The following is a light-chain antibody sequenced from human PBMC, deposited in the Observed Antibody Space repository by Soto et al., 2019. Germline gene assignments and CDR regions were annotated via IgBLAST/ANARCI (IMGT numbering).Light chain of an antibody. J-gene: IGLJ1*01. Sequence: QSVLTQPPSVSEAPRQRVPIYCSGSSSNIGNNAVNWYQQLPGKAPKLLIYYDDLLPSGVSDRFSGSKSGTSASLAISGPQSEDEADYYCAAWDDSLNGQVFGTGTKLTVL. CDR1: SSNIGNNA. V-gene: IGLV1-36*01. CDR3: AAWDDSLNGQV. CDR2: YDD.